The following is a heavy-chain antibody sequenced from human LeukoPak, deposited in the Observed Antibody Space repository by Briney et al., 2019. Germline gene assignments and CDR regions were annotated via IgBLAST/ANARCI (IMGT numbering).Heavy chain of an antibody. D-gene: IGHD4-17*01. J-gene: IGHJ5*02. V-gene: IGHV4-59*11. CDR2: IYYSGST. CDR3: ARGGTTVTPGLLWFDP. Sequence: PSETLSLTCSVSGGSISSHYWSWIRQPPGKGLEWIGYIYYSGSTKYNPSLKSRVTIAVDTSKNQFSLRLSSVTAADTAVYYCARGGTTVTPGLLWFDPWGQGTLVTVSS. CDR1: GGSISSHY.